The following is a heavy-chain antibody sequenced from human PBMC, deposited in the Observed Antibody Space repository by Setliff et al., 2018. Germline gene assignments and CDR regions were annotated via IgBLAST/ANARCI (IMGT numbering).Heavy chain of an antibody. CDR3: ARLSWNGLRYYGLDV. Sequence: SETLSLTCAVSGYSISSGYYWGWIRQPPGKGLEWIGSIYHSGSTYYNPSLMSRVSISVDTSKNQFSLKLRSVTAADTAVYYCARLSWNGLRYYGLDVWGQGTTVTVSS. D-gene: IGHD3-3*01. CDR1: GYSISSGYY. J-gene: IGHJ6*02. CDR2: IYHSGST. V-gene: IGHV4-38-2*01.